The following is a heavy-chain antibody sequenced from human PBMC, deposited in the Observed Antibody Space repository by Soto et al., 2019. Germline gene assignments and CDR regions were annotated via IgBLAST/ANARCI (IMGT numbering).Heavy chain of an antibody. CDR2: ITSDGKSK. Sequence: WGSLRLSCAASGFNFTNHWMHWVRQAPGKGLVCVSRITSDGKSKAYAESVKGRFAISRDNAKNTVYLQMNGLTVEDTAVYYCARESGDWPLNWFDPWGQGTLVTVSS. D-gene: IGHD2-21*02. J-gene: IGHJ5*02. CDR1: GFNFTNHW. CDR3: ARESGDWPLNWFDP. V-gene: IGHV3-74*01.